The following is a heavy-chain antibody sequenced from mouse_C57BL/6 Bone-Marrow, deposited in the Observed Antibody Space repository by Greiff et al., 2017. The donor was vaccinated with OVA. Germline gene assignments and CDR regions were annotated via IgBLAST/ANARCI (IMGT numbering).Heavy chain of an antibody. CDR1: GFTFSDYG. Sequence: DVMLVESGGGLVQPGGSLKLSCAASGFTFSDYGMAWVRQAPRKGPEWVAFISNLAYSIYYADTVTGRFTISRETAKNTLYLEMSSLRSEDTAMYYCARHGSTYWYFDVWGTGTTVTVSS. CDR3: ARHGSTYWYFDV. V-gene: IGHV5-15*01. J-gene: IGHJ1*03. D-gene: IGHD1-1*01. CDR2: ISNLAYSI.